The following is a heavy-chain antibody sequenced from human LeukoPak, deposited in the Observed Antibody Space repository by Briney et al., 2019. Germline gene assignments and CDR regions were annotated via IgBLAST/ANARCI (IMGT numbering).Heavy chain of an antibody. D-gene: IGHD2-15*01. CDR1: GFTFSSYW. CDR2: INSDGSST. CDR3: ARGGCSGGSCYHGY. Sequence: PGGSLRLSCAASGFTFSSYWMHWVRQAPGKGPVWVSRINSDGSSTSYADSVKGRFTISRDNAKNTLYLQMNSLRAEDTAVYYCARGGCSGGSCYHGYWGQGTLVTVSS. J-gene: IGHJ4*02. V-gene: IGHV3-74*01.